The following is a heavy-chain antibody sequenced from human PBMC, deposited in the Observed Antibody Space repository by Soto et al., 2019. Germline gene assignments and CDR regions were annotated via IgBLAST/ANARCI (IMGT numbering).Heavy chain of an antibody. J-gene: IGHJ5*02. D-gene: IGHD3-22*01. CDR3: AGEVPDYYDSSDYCWFAP. CDR1: GGSISSGGNYY. V-gene: IGHV4-31*03. Sequence: QVQLQESGPGLVKPSQTLSLTCTVSGGSISSGGNYYWSWIRQHPGKGLEWIGYIYYSGSTYYTPSLMSRVTISVDTSQNQFSLKLSSVTAADTAVYYYAGEVPDYYDSSDYCWFAPWGQGTLVTVSS. CDR2: IYYSGST.